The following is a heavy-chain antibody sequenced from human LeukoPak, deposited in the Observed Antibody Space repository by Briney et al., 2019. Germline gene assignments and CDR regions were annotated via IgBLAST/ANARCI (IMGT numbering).Heavy chain of an antibody. V-gene: IGHV3-21*06. D-gene: IGHD1-26*01. CDR1: GFTFSTFS. J-gene: IGHJ2*01. CDR3: VTTWGAHYWYFDL. CDR2: ITSRSNYV. Sequence: GGSLRLSCAGSGFTFSTFSMNWVRQAPGKGLEWVSSITSRSNYVYYADSMRGRFTISRDNTKNSLYLQMNSLRPEDTAVYYCVTTWGAHYWYFDLWGRGALVTVSS.